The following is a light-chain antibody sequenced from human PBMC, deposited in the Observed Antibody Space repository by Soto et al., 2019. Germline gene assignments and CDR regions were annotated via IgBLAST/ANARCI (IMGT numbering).Light chain of an antibody. CDR1: QSVLYSSNNKNY. J-gene: IGKJ1*01. CDR2: WAS. Sequence: DIVMTQSQDSLAVSLGERATINCKSSQSVLYSSNNKNYLAWYQQKPGQPPKLLIYWASTRESGVPDRFSGSGSGTDFTLTISSLQAEDLAVYYCQQYYSTPWTFGQGTKVEIK. V-gene: IGKV4-1*01. CDR3: QQYYSTPWT.